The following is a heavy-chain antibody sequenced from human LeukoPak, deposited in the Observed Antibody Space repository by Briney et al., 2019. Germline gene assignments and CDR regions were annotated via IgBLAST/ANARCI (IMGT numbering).Heavy chain of an antibody. J-gene: IGHJ4*02. Sequence: GGSLRLSCAASGFTFSSYGMHWVRQAPGKGLEWVAVIWYDGSNKYYADSVKGRFTISRDNSKNTLYLQMNSLRAEDTAVYYCARAVAGTLGFDYWGQGTLVTVSS. V-gene: IGHV3-33*01. D-gene: IGHD6-19*01. CDR3: ARAVAGTLGFDY. CDR1: GFTFSSYG. CDR2: IWYDGSNK.